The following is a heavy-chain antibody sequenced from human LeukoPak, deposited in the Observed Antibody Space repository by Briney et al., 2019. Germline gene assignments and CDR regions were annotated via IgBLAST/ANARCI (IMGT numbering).Heavy chain of an antibody. Sequence: SETLTLTCSVSGGSINNYYLSWLRQSPGKGLEWIGHISYSGSTDFNLYLKRRVTISRDASKNHVSLNLSSVTAADTAIYYCARHEQWPAGWGAFDIWGQGTVVTVSS. V-gene: IGHV4-59*08. CDR3: ARHEQWPAGWGAFDI. CDR2: ISYSGST. J-gene: IGHJ3*02. D-gene: IGHD6-19*01. CDR1: GGSINNYY.